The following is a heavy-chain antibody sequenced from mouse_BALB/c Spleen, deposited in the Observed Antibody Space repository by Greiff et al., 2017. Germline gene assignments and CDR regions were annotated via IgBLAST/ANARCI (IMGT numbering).Heavy chain of an antibody. D-gene: IGHD2-4*01. Sequence: EVQLQESGPGLVKPSQSLSLTCTVTGYSITSDYAWNWIRQFPGNKLEWMGYISYSGSTSYNPSLKSRISITRDTSKNQFFLQLNSVTTEDTATYYCARAYYDYLDYWGQGTTLTVSS. V-gene: IGHV3-2*02. CDR3: ARAYYDYLDY. CDR1: GYSITSDYA. CDR2: ISYSGST. J-gene: IGHJ2*01.